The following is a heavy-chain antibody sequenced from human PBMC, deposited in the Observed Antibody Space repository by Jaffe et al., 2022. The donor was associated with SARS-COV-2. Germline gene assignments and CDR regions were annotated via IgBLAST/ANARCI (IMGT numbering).Heavy chain of an antibody. D-gene: IGHD3-22*01. V-gene: IGHV3-9*01. J-gene: IGHJ3*02. Sequence: EVQLVESGGGLVQPGRSLRLSCAASGFTFDDYAMHWVRQAPGKGLEWVSGISWNSGSIGYADSVKGRFTISRDNAKNSLYLQMNSLRAEDTALYYCAKDWGYSSAGAFDIWGQGTMVTVSS. CDR1: GFTFDDYA. CDR3: AKDWGYSSAGAFDI. CDR2: ISWNSGSI.